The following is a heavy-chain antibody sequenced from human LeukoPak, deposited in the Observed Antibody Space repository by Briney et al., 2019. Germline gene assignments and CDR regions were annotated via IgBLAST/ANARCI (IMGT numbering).Heavy chain of an antibody. Sequence: SETLSLTCTVSGGSISSGDYYWNWIRQHPGKGLEWVGYIYYSGSTSYNPSLKSRVTMSVDTSKNQFSLRLSSVNAADTAVYFCAREGTSGGLNWLDPWGQGTLVTVSS. CDR1: GGSISSGDYY. CDR2: IYYSGST. J-gene: IGHJ5*02. D-gene: IGHD3-10*01. V-gene: IGHV4-31*03. CDR3: AREGTSGGLNWLDP.